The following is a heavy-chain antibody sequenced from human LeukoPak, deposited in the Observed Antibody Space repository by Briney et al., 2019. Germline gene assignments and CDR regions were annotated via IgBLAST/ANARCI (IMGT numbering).Heavy chain of an antibody. V-gene: IGHV3-7*01. J-gene: IGHJ3*02. Sequence: GGSLRLSCAASGFTFSSYSMNWVRQAPGQGLEWVANIKQDGSEKYYVDSVKGRFTISRDNAKNSLYLQMNSLRAEDTAVYYCARWGHVLMVYAIDGDAFDIWGQGTMVTVSS. CDR3: ARWGHVLMVYAIDGDAFDI. D-gene: IGHD2-8*01. CDR1: GFTFSSYS. CDR2: IKQDGSEK.